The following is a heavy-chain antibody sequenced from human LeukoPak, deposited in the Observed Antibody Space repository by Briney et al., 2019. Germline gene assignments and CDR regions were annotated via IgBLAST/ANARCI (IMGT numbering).Heavy chain of an antibody. Sequence: SETLSLTCAVSGGSISSGGYSWSWIRQPPGTGLEWIGYIYHSGSTYYNPSLKSRVTISVDTSKNQFSLKLSSVTAADTAVYYCARGHYYYYSMDVWGQGTTVTVSS. CDR3: ARGHYYYYSMDV. J-gene: IGHJ6*02. CDR1: GGSISSGGYS. CDR2: IYHSGST. V-gene: IGHV4-30-2*05.